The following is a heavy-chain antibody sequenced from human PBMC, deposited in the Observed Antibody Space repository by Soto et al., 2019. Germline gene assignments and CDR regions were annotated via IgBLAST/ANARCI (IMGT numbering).Heavy chain of an antibody. CDR1: GGSISSGGYY. J-gene: IGHJ6*02. Sequence: SETLSLTCTVSGGSISSGGYYWSWIRQHPGKGLEWIGYIYYSGSTYYNPSLKSRVTISVDTSKNQFSLKLSSVTAADTAVYYCARDVGAAAAVDYYYYGMDVWGQGTTVTVSS. CDR2: IYYSGST. D-gene: IGHD6-13*01. V-gene: IGHV4-31*03. CDR3: ARDVGAAAAVDYYYYGMDV.